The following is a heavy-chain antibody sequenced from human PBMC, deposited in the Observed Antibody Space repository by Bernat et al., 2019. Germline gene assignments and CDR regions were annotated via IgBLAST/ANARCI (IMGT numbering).Heavy chain of an antibody. J-gene: IGHJ6*02. D-gene: IGHD2-2*01. CDR2: FSGSGGST. CDR1: GFTFSSYA. CDR3: VKDRGGVVGGMDV. Sequence: EVQLFESGGGLVQPGVSLRLSCAASGFTFSSYAMSWVRQAPGKGLECVSAFSGSGGSTYYADSVKGRFTFARDNSKNTLYLQMNSLRAGDTAVYYCVKDRGGVVGGMDVWGQGTTVTVS. V-gene: IGHV3-23*01.